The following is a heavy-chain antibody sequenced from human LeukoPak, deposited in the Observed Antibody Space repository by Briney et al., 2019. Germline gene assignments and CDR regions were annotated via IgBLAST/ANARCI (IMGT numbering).Heavy chain of an antibody. Sequence: GESLKISCKGSGYNFSNYWIAWVRQMPGKGLEWMGIIYPGDSDTRYSPSFQGQVTISADKSISIVYLQWSTLQASDTAMYYCARTSGSYLGDAFDIWGQGTMVTVSS. CDR3: ARTSGSYLGDAFDI. V-gene: IGHV5-51*01. J-gene: IGHJ3*02. D-gene: IGHD1-26*01. CDR1: GYNFSNYW. CDR2: IYPGDSDT.